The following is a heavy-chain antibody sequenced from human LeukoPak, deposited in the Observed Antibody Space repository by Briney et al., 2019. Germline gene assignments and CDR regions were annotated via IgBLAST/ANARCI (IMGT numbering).Heavy chain of an antibody. CDR3: TRGIAPDFDY. D-gene: IGHD2-21*01. CDR1: GYTFTSYY. V-gene: IGHV1-2*02. Sequence: ASVKVSCKASGYTFTSYYIHWVRQAPGQGLEWMGWVNPKSGGSNYVQKFQGRVTMTRDTSISTAYMELSRLRSDDTAVYYCTRGIAPDFDYWGQGTLVTVSS. J-gene: IGHJ4*02. CDR2: VNPKSGGS.